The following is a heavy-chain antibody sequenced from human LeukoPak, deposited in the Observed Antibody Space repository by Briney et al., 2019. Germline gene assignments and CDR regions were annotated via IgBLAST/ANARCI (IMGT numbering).Heavy chain of an antibody. CDR3: ARDRSSAYDIGV. CDR1: GYSIISGYY. V-gene: IGHV4-38-2*02. Sequence: SETLSLTCAVSGYSIISGYYWGWIRQPPGKGLEWIGSIYHSGSTYYNPSLKSRVTISVDTSKNQFSLKVSSVTAADTAVYYCARDRSSAYDIGVWGQGTLVTVSS. D-gene: IGHD6-6*01. J-gene: IGHJ4*02. CDR2: IYHSGST.